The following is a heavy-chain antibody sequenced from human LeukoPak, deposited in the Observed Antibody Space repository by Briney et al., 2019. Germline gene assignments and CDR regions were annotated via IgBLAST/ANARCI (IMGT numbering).Heavy chain of an antibody. J-gene: IGHJ4*02. V-gene: IGHV4-39*01. Sequence: SETLSLTCTVSGGSISSSSYYWGWIRQPPGKGLEWIGSIYYSGSTYYNPSLKSRVTISVDTSKNQFSLKLSSVTAADTAVYYCARPGIAARPEGHFDYWGQGTLVTVSS. D-gene: IGHD6-6*01. CDR3: ARPGIAARPEGHFDY. CDR2: IYYSGST. CDR1: GGSISSSSYY.